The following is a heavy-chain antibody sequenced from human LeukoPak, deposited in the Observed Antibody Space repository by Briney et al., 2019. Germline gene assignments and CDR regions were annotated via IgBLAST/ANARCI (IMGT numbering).Heavy chain of an antibody. CDR3: AKAAYDILTGYPHHDAFDI. V-gene: IGHV4-34*01. Sequence: SETLSLTCAVYGGSFSNYYWSWIRQSPGKGLEWIGEITHSGSTNYNPSLKSRVTISVDTSKNQFSLKLSSVTAADTAVYYCAKAAYDILTGYPHHDAFDIWGQGTMVTVSS. CDR1: GGSFSNYY. D-gene: IGHD3-9*01. J-gene: IGHJ3*02. CDR2: ITHSGST.